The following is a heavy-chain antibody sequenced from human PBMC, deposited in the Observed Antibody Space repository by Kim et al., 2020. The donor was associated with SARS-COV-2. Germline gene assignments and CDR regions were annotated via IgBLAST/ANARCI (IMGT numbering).Heavy chain of an antibody. CDR3: ASSPSAPRGYNVG. Sequence: GGSLRLSCAASGFTFSSYWMSWVRQAPGKGLEWVANIKQDGSEKYYVDSVKGRFTISRDNAKNSLYLQMNSLRAEDTAVYYCASSPSAPRGYNVGWGQGTMVTVSS. D-gene: IGHD5-12*01. CDR1: GFTFSSYW. CDR2: IKQDGSEK. V-gene: IGHV3-7*01. J-gene: IGHJ3*01.